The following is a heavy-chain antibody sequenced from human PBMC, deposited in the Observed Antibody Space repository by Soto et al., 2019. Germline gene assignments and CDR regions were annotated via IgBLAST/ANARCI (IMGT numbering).Heavy chain of an antibody. CDR3: ARGSEENWNVKEI. J-gene: IGHJ3*02. V-gene: IGHV4-59*01. D-gene: IGHD1-1*01. Sequence: QVQLQESGPGLVKPSETLSLTCTVSGGSISSYYWSWIRQPPGKGLEWIGYIYYSGSTNYNPSLKSRVTISVDTSKNQFSLKLSSVTAADTAVYYCARGSEENWNVKEIWGQGTMVTVSS. CDR1: GGSISSYY. CDR2: IYYSGST.